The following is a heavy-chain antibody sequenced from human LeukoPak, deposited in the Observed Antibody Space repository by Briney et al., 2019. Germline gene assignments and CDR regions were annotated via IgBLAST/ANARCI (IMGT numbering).Heavy chain of an antibody. CDR3: ARGGTSSSGRSVGPTHDY. D-gene: IGHD1-26*01. CDR1: GSTFTGYY. CDR2: INPNSGGT. J-gene: IGHJ4*01. Sequence: ASVKVSCKASGSTFTGYYIHWARQAPGQGLEWMGWINPNSGGTNYAQKFQGRVTMTRDTSISTVYMELSRLRSDDTAVYYCARGGTSSSGRSVGPTHDYWGQGTLVTVSS. V-gene: IGHV1-2*02.